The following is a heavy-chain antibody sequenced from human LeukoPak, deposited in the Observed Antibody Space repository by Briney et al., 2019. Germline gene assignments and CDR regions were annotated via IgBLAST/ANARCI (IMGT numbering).Heavy chain of an antibody. CDR3: ARDRELNYYDSSGLSDFDY. D-gene: IGHD3-22*01. J-gene: IGHJ4*02. CDR1: GYTFTSYG. V-gene: IGHV1-18*01. CDR2: ISAYNGNT. Sequence: ASVKVSCKASGYTFTSYGISWVRPAPGQGLEWMGWISAYNGNTNYAQKLQGRGTMTTDTSTSTAYMELRSLRSDDTAVYYCARDRELNYYDSSGLSDFDYWGQGTLVTVSS.